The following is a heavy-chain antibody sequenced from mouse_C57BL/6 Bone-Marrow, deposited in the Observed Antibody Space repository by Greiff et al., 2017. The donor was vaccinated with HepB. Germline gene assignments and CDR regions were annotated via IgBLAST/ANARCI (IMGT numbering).Heavy chain of an antibody. CDR1: GFTFSDYG. J-gene: IGHJ4*01. Sequence: EVKLMESGGGLVQPGGSLKLSCAASGFTFSDYGMAWVRQAPRKGPEWVAFISNLAYSIYYADTVTGRFTISRENAKNTLYLEMSSLRSEDTAMYYCARHARWLSGMDYWGQGTSVTVSS. V-gene: IGHV5-15*01. CDR3: ARHARWLSGMDY. D-gene: IGHD2-3*01. CDR2: ISNLAYSI.